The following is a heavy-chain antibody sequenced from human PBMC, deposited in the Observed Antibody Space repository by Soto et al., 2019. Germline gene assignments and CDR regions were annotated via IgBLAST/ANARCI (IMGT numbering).Heavy chain of an antibody. CDR2: IIPISDTT. Sequence: QVQLVQSGAEVKKPGSSVKVSCKASGGTFSSYAISWVRQAPGQGLEWMGGIIPISDTTNYAQKFQGRVTITADESTSPAYMELSSMRSADTAVYYCARSQGSSTSLEIYYYYYYGMDVWGQGTTVTVSS. CDR3: ARSQGSSTSLEIYYYYYYGMDV. V-gene: IGHV1-69*01. J-gene: IGHJ6*02. D-gene: IGHD2-2*01. CDR1: GGTFSSYA.